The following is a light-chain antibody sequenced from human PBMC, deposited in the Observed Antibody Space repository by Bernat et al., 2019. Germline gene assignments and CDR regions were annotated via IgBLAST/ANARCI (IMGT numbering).Light chain of an antibody. Sequence: DVHMTQSPSSLSVSLGDRVTITCRASQTISTFLNWYQHKPGKATRLLIYSFSRSLSGVPSRFSGGGSGTDFTLTISNLQAEDLATYYSQQSYTTPLTFGGGTKLEIK. CDR2: SFS. V-gene: IGKV1-39*01. CDR3: QQSYTTPLT. CDR1: QTISTF. J-gene: IGKJ4*01.